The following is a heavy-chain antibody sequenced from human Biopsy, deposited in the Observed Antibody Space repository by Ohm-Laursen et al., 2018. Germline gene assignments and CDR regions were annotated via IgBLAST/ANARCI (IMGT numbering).Heavy chain of an antibody. J-gene: IGHJ3*01. Sequence: SLRLSCAASGFRFDDYAMHWVRQVPGKGLEWVSGISWNGGTIGYADSVKGRFTISRDDAKNSLHLQMDSLRPEDTALYYYAKACFIGSYYDGFNVWGQGTVFTVSS. CDR2: ISWNGGTI. CDR3: AKACFIGSYYDGFNV. D-gene: IGHD1-26*01. V-gene: IGHV3-9*01. CDR1: GFRFDDYA.